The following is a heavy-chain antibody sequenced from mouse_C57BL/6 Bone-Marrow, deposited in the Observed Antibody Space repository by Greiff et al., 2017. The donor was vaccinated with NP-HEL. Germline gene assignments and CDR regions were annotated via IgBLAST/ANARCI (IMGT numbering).Heavy chain of an antibody. Sequence: QVQLQQPGAELVKPGASVKLSCKASGYTFTSYWMHWVKQRPGQGLEWIGMIHPNSGSTNYNEKFKSKATLTVDKSSSTAYMQLSSLTSEDSAVYYGARLKGDYDGAMDYWGQGTSVTVSA. CDR2: IHPNSGST. CDR1: GYTFTSYW. D-gene: IGHD2-4*01. J-gene: IGHJ4*01. CDR3: ARLKGDYDGAMDY. V-gene: IGHV1-64*01.